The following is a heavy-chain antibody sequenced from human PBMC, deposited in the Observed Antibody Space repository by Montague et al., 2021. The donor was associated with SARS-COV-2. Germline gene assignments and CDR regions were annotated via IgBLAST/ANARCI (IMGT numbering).Heavy chain of an antibody. D-gene: IGHD4-11*01. CDR3: AKAQSLSVTLRYFDS. J-gene: IGHJ4*02. CDR2: INWNSGTI. Sequence: SLRLSCAASGFAFDDYAMHWVRQAPGRGLEWASGINWNSGTIYYADSVKGRFTISRDNAKNSLSLQMDSLRAEDTALYYCAKAQSLSVTLRYFDSWGQGTLVTVPS. V-gene: IGHV3-9*01. CDR1: GFAFDDYA.